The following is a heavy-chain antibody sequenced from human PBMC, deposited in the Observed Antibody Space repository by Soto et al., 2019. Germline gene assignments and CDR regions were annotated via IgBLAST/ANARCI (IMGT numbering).Heavy chain of an antibody. D-gene: IGHD3-22*01. V-gene: IGHV3-11*06. J-gene: IGHJ3*02. CDR3: ARGGDYDAEDAFDI. CDR2: ISSSSSYT. CDR1: GFTFSDYY. Sequence: QVQLVESGGGLVKPGGSLRLSCAASGFTFSDYYMSWIRQAPGKGLEWVSYISSSSSYTNYADSVKGRFTISRDNAKNSLYLQMNSLRAEDTAVYYCARGGDYDAEDAFDIWGQGTMVTVSS.